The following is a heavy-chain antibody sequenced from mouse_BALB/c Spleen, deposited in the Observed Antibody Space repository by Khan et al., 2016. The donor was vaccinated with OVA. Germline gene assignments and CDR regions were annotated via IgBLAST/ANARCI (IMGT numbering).Heavy chain of an antibody. CDR1: GFSLTNYG. J-gene: IGHJ4*01. D-gene: IGHD2-10*01. Sequence: VELVESGPGLAAPSQSLSITCTISGFSLTNYGVHWVRQPPGKGLEWLVVIWNDGTTTYNSSLKSRLTITKDNSQSQVFLKMNSLQTDDTAIYVCARQPYYHYNIMDYWGQGTSVTVSS. CDR3: ARQPYYHYNIMDY. CDR2: IWNDGTT. V-gene: IGHV2-6-1*01.